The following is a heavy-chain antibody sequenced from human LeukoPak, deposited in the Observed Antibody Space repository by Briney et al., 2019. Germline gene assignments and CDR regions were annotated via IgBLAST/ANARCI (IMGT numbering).Heavy chain of an antibody. D-gene: IGHD2/OR15-2a*01. CDR3: ARDKALTTSYGMDV. CDR2: INTDNGNR. Sequence: ASVKVSCKASGYTFTNYAIHWVRQAPGQGLEWMGWINTDNGNRKYAQKFQGRVTTTSDTSANTVNMELTSLRSEDTAVYFCARDKALTTSYGMDVWGQGTTVTVSS. J-gene: IGHJ6*02. CDR1: GYTFTNYA. V-gene: IGHV1-3*04.